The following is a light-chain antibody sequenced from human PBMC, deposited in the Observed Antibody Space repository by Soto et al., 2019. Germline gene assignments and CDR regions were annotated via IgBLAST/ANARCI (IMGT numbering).Light chain of an antibody. CDR2: KAS. J-gene: IGKJ1*01. Sequence: DIQMTQSPSTLSASVGDRVTITCRASQSISSRSAWYQQKPGKAPKLLIYKASSLESGVPSRFSGSGSGTEFTLTISSLQPDDSATYYCQQYNSYWTFGQGTKVEIK. V-gene: IGKV1-5*03. CDR1: QSISSR. CDR3: QQYNSYWT.